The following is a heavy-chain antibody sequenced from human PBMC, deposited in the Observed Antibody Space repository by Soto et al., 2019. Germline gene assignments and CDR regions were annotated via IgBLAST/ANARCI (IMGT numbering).Heavy chain of an antibody. CDR3: ARSIAARLNWFDP. CDR2: IKQDGSEK. Sequence: GSLRLSCAASEFTFSNYAMSWVRQAPGKGLEWVANIKQDGSEKYYVDSVKGRFTISRDNAKNSLYLQMNSLRAEDTAVYYCARSIAARLNWFDPWGQGTLVTVSS. CDR1: EFTFSNYA. D-gene: IGHD6-6*01. V-gene: IGHV3-7*01. J-gene: IGHJ5*02.